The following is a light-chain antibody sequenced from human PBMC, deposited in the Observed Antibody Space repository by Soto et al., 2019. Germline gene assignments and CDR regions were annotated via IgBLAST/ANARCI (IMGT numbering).Light chain of an antibody. Sequence: DIQMTQSPSSLSASVGDRVTITCRASQGISTWLAWFQQKSEKAPKFLIYAASSLQSGVPSRFSGSGSGTDFTLTISSLQPEDFATYYCQQYASYPITFGQGTRLEIK. V-gene: IGKV1D-16*01. CDR1: QGISTW. CDR2: AAS. J-gene: IGKJ5*01. CDR3: QQYASYPIT.